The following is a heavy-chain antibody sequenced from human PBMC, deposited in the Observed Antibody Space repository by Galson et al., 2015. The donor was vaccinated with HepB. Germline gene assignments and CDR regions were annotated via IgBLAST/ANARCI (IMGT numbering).Heavy chain of an antibody. Sequence: SVKVSCKASGYTFTSYYMHWVRQAPGQGLEWMGIINPSGGSTSYAQKFQGRVTMTRDTSTSTVYMELSSLRSEDTAVYYCARGKSRRITMVRGVLLDYWGQGTLVTVSS. V-gene: IGHV1-46*01. CDR3: ARGKSRRITMVRGVLLDY. CDR1: GYTFTSYY. CDR2: INPSGGST. D-gene: IGHD3-10*01. J-gene: IGHJ4*02.